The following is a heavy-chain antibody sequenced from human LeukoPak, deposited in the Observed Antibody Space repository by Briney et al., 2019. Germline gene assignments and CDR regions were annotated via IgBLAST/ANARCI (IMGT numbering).Heavy chain of an antibody. CDR2: IYYSGST. V-gene: IGHV4-61*01. D-gene: IGHD6-13*01. J-gene: IGHJ4*02. CDR1: GGSISSDYYY. CDR3: ARDSGSWPPMWVY. Sequence: PSETLSLTCTVSGGSISSDYYYWGWIRQPPGKGLEWIGYIYYSGSTNYNPSLKSRVTISVDTSKNQFSLKLSSVTAADTAVYYCARDSGSWPPMWVYWGQGTLVTVSS.